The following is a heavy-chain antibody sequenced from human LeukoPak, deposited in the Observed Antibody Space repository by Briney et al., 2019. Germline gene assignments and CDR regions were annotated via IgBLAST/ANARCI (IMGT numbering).Heavy chain of an antibody. CDR1: GFTFEEYA. CDR3: TRSVGTAIPPFFDD. D-gene: IGHD2-21*02. V-gene: IGHV3-20*04. J-gene: IGHJ4*02. Sequence: PGESLRLSCLASGFTFEEYAFSWVRQPPGKGMEWVCGINWNGATTRCSDSLKGRFTISRDNAKASLFLQMDSLRTEDTAFYYCTRSVGTAIPPFFDDWGQGTLVTVSS. CDR2: INWNGATT.